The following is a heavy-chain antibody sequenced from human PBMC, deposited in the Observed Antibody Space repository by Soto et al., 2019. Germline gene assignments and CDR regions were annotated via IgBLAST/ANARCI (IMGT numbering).Heavy chain of an antibody. CDR1: GDSISSGCYY. Sequence: SETLSLTCTVSGDSISSGCYYWSWIRQHPGKGLEWIGYIYYSGSTYYSPSLESRVIISVDTSKDQFSLKLNAVTAADTAIYYCARVSGLYGDHKFDCWGQGTLVTVSS. CDR3: ARVSGLYGDHKFDC. CDR2: IYYSGST. V-gene: IGHV4-31*03. D-gene: IGHD4-17*01. J-gene: IGHJ4*02.